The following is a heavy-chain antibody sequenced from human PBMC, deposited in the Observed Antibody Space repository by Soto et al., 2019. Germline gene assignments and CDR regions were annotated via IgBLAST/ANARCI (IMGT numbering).Heavy chain of an antibody. CDR2: VYYSGST. CDR1: GGSVSSGSYY. CDR3: AAGGSGSAAY. V-gene: IGHV4-61*01. Sequence: PSETLSLTCTVSGGSVSSGSYYWSWIRQPPGKGLEWIGSVYYSGSTNYNPSLKSRATMSIDASKNQFSLTLTSVTAADTAFYYCAAGGSGSAAYWGQGSLVTVS. J-gene: IGHJ4*02. D-gene: IGHD3-10*01.